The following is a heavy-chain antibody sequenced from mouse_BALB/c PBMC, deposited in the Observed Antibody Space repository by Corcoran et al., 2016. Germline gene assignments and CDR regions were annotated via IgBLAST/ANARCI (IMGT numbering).Heavy chain of an antibody. CDR2: INPYNDGT. CDR3: ASAYYGNYADY. CDR1: GYTFTSYV. J-gene: IGHJ4*01. V-gene: IGHV1S136*01. D-gene: IGHD2-10*01. Sequence: EVQLQQAGPELVKPGASVKMSCKASGYTFTSYVMHWVKQKPGQGLEWIGYINPYNDGTKYNEKFKGKATLTSDKSSSTAYMELSSLTSEDSAVYYCASAYYGNYADYWGQGTSVTVSS.